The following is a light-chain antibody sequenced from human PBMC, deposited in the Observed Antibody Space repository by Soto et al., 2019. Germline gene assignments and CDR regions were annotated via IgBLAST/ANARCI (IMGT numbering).Light chain of an antibody. CDR3: QQHNNWPPWT. CDR1: QSVNSN. CDR2: GAS. V-gene: IGKV3-15*01. J-gene: IGKJ1*01. Sequence: EIVMTQSPATLSVSPGERATLSYRASQSVNSNLAGYQQKPGQAPRLLMYGASTRATGIPDRFSGSGSGTEFTLTISSLQSEDFSVYYCQQHNNWPPWTFGQGTKVEIK.